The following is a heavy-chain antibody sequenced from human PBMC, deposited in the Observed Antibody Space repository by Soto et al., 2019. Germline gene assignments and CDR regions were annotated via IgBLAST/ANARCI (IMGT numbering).Heavy chain of an antibody. V-gene: IGHV5-51*03. CDR3: ARREMPSAAHNHCYYMDV. Sequence: EVQLVQSGAEVKKPGESLKISCKGSGYSFVSYWIGWVRQMPGKGLEWMGIIYPADSDTRYIPCFEGQVTISVDQSISTAYLQWSSLKASDTATYYWARREMPSAAHNHCYYMDVWGKGTTVTVSS. D-gene: IGHD6-25*01. CDR1: GYSFVSYW. CDR2: IYPADSDT. J-gene: IGHJ6*03.